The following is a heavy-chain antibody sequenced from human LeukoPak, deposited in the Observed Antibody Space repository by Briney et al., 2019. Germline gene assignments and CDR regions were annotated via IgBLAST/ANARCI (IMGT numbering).Heavy chain of an antibody. CDR2: IYTSGST. CDR3: ARAPWGRSDFWSGYPYYFDY. V-gene: IGHV4-4*07. CDR1: GGSISSYY. J-gene: IGHJ4*02. D-gene: IGHD3-3*01. Sequence: MPSETLSLTCTVSGGSISSYYWSWIRQPAGKGLEWIGRIYTSGSTNYNPSLKSRVTISVDTSKNQFSLKLSSVTAADTAVYYCARAPWGRSDFWSGYPYYFDYWGQGTLVTVSS.